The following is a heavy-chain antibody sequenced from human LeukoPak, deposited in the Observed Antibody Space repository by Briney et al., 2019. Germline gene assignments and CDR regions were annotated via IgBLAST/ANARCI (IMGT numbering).Heavy chain of an antibody. V-gene: IGHV3-21*01. D-gene: IGHD1/OR15-1a*01. Sequence: GGSLRLSCAASGFTFTSYSMNWVRQAPGRGLEWVSSISSSSTYIYYADSVKGRFTISRDNAKNTLFLQINSLRVEDTAVYYCARDREGTYYFDSWGQGTLVPVSS. CDR2: ISSSSTYI. CDR3: ARDREGTYYFDS. CDR1: GFTFTSYS. J-gene: IGHJ4*02.